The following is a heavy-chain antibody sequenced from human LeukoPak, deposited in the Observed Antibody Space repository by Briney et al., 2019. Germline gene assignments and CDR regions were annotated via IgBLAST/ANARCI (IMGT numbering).Heavy chain of an antibody. V-gene: IGHV3-74*01. CDR2: ISPDARTI. J-gene: IGHJ6*03. CDR1: GFAFSSNW. CDR3: AKKVFKSPLEDYMDV. Sequence: GGSLRLSCAASGFAFSSNWMHWVRQAPGKGLVWVSHISPDARTISYAAFVKGRFTISRDNSKNTLYLQMNSLRAEDTAVYYCAKKVFKSPLEDYMDVWGKGTTVTVSS. D-gene: IGHD5-24*01.